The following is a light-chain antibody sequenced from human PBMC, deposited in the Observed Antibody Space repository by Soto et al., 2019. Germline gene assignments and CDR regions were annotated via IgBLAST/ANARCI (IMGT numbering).Light chain of an antibody. J-gene: IGKJ1*01. CDR2: DAS. CDR3: QQRSNWPPWT. V-gene: IGKV3-11*01. CDR1: QGISSA. Sequence: LTQSPSSLSASVGDRVTITCRASQGISSALAWYQQKPGQAPRLLIYDASNRATGIPARFSGSGSGTDFTLTISSLEPEDFAVYYCQQRSNWPPWTFGQGTKVEIK.